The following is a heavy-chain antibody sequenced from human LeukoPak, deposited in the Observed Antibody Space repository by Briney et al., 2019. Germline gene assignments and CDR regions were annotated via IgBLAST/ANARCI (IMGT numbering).Heavy chain of an antibody. D-gene: IGHD2-21*02. Sequence: TLSLTCTVSGGSISSGGYYWSWIRQHPGKGLEWIGYIYYSGSTYYNPSLKSRVTISVDTSKNQFSLKLSSVTAADTAVYYCARDRRGGDSYYFDYWGQGTLVTVSS. CDR2: IYYSGST. CDR3: ARDRRGGDSYYFDY. J-gene: IGHJ4*02. V-gene: IGHV4-31*03. CDR1: GGSISSGGYY.